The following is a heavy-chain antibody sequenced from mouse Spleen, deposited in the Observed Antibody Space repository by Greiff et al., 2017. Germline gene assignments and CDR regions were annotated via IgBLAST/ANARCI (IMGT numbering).Heavy chain of an antibody. J-gene: IGHJ4*01. CDR3: ARLRDGYYDYAMDY. CDR2: IDPSDSET. Sequence: QVQLQQPGAELVRPGASVKLSCKASGYTFTSYWMHWVKQRPIQGLEWIGNIDPSDSETHYNQKFKDKATLTVDKSSSTAYMQLSSLTSEDSAVYYCARLRDGYYDYAMDYWGQGTSVTVSS. D-gene: IGHD2-3*01. CDR1: GYTFTSYW. V-gene: IGHV1-52*01.